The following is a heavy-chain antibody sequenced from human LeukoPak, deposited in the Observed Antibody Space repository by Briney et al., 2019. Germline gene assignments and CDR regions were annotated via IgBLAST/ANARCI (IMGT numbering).Heavy chain of an antibody. Sequence: PGGSLRLSCAASGFAFSNAWMSWVRQAPGKGLEWVGRIKSKTDGGTTDYAAPVKGRFTISRDDSKNALYLQMNSLKTEDTAVYYCLRDWYGSGSYWQIRESYFDYWGQGTLVTVSS. V-gene: IGHV3-15*01. CDR3: LRDWYGSGSYWQIRESYFDY. D-gene: IGHD3-10*01. CDR2: IKSKTDGGTT. CDR1: GFAFSNAW. J-gene: IGHJ4*02.